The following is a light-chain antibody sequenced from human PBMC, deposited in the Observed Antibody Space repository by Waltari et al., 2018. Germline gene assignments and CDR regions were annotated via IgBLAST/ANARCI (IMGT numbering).Light chain of an antibody. CDR1: QSVDSTY. Sequence: EVVLTQSPGTLSLSPGERATLSCRASQSVDSTYLAWYQQKPGQAPTPRIYKTSTRATGIPDRFSGSGSGTDFSLNINILEPGDSAVYYCQQFGGSPMYTFGLGTKLEIK. CDR3: QQFGGSPMYT. CDR2: KTS. V-gene: IGKV3-20*01. J-gene: IGKJ2*01.